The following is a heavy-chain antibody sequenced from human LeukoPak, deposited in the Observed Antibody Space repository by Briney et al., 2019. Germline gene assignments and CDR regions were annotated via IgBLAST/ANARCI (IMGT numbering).Heavy chain of an antibody. CDR3: DYDSGGSYYFDY. CDR1: GGSISSYY. D-gene: IGHD3-22*01. V-gene: IGHV4-59*12. J-gene: IGHJ4*02. CDR2: IYYSGST. Sequence: PSETLSLTCTVAGGSISSYYWSWIRQPPGKGLQWIGYIYYSGSTNYNPSLKSRVTISVDTSKNQFSLKLTSVTAADTAVYYCDYDSGGSYYFDYWGQGTLVTVSS.